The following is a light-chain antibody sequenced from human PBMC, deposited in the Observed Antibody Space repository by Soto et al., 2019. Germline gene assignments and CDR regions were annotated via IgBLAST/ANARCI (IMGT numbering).Light chain of an antibody. CDR3: HQRQSWPRT. V-gene: IGKV3-11*01. CDR1: QYVGSR. CDR2: YMS. Sequence: EIVLTQSPATLSSSPGETATLSCRASQYVGSRLARYQHKPGQAPRLLIYYMSKRATGIPARFSGSGSGTDFTLTISSLAPDDFAIYYCHQRQSWPRTFGQGTKVEIK. J-gene: IGKJ1*01.